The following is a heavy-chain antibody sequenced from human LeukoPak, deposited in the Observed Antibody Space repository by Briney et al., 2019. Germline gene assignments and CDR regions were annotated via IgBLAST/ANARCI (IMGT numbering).Heavy chain of an antibody. V-gene: IGHV4-59*08. Sequence: SETVSLTCTVSGDSISSYYWSWIRQPPGKGLEWMGYIYFSGSTNYNPSLNSRVTMSVDTSKNQFSLKLNSVTAADTAVYYCARTMMSFDYWGQGTLVTVSS. D-gene: IGHD3-16*01. J-gene: IGHJ4*02. CDR1: GDSISSYY. CDR3: ARTMMSFDY. CDR2: IYFSGST.